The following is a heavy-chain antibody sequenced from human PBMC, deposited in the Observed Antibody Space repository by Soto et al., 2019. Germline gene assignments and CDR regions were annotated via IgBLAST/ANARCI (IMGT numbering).Heavy chain of an antibody. J-gene: IGHJ4*02. CDR3: AGELDSQGLFDY. CDR1: SGCIRRCY. Sequence: SSEILSLTCSVGSGCIRRCYWSWIRQSPGKGLXWXGXXXYXGXTXYXXXXKSRVTMSIDMSNNQFSLNLRSVTAADTAVYYCAGELDSQGLFDYWGQGTLVTVSS. D-gene: IGHD1-1*01. CDR2: XXYXGXT. V-gene: IGHV4-59*12.